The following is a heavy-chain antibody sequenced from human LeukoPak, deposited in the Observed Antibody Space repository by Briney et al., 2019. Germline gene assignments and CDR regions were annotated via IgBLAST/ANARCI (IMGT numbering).Heavy chain of an antibody. J-gene: IGHJ3*02. CDR2: IYYSGSA. D-gene: IGHD5-12*01. CDR3: ARVKYRGYDSLGQDAFDI. V-gene: IGHV4-59*01. CDR1: GGPINNYY. Sequence: SETLSLTCTVSGGPINNYYWSWIRQPPGKGLEWIGYIYYSGSANYNPSLTSRVIISADTSKNKFSLKLTSVTAADTAVYYCARVKYRGYDSLGQDAFDIWGQGTMVTVSS.